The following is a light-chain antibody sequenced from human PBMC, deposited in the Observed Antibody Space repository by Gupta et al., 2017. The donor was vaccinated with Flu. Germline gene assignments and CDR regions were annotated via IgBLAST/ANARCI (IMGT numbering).Light chain of an antibody. Sequence: GLRQTATLTCTGNSNNVGDQGAAWLQQHQGHPPKLLSYRNNNRPSGIPERFSASRSGSTASLTISGLQPEDEADYYCSAWDSSLSARVFGGGTKLTVL. CDR2: RNN. CDR3: SAWDSSLSARV. V-gene: IGLV10-54*04. CDR1: SNNVGDQG. J-gene: IGLJ3*02.